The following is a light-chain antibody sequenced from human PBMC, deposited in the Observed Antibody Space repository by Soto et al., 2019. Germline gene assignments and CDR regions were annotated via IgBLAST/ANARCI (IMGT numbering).Light chain of an antibody. CDR2: GAS. CDR3: QQYVSPPIT. J-gene: IGKJ5*01. CDR1: QSVTSTY. Sequence: EIVLTQSPGTLSLSPGERATLSCRASQSVTSTYLGWYHQKPGQAPSLLIYGASSRATGIPDRFSGSGSGTEFTLTISRLEPEDFAVYYCQQYVSPPITFGQGTRLEIK. V-gene: IGKV3-20*01.